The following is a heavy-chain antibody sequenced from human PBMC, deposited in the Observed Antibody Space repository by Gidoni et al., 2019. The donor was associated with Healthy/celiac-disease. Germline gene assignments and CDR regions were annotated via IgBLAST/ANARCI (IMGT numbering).Heavy chain of an antibody. Sequence: QITLKASGPTLVKPTQTLTMTCPISGISRSTRGVAVGWIRQPPGKALEWLALIYWDDDKRYSPSLNSRLTITKDSSKDQVVLTITNMDPVDTATYYCAHRGVAAGTFGYWGQGTLVTVSS. CDR2: IYWDDDK. V-gene: IGHV2-5*02. CDR1: GISRSTRGVA. J-gene: IGHJ4*02. D-gene: IGHD6-13*01. CDR3: AHRGVAAGTFGY.